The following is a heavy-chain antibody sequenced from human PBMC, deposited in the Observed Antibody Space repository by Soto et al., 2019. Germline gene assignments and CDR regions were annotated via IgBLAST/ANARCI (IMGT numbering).Heavy chain of an antibody. D-gene: IGHD2-21*01. J-gene: IGHJ6*03. CDR3: ARGVVVKGYYYYYMDV. Sequence: SETLSLTCAVYGGSFSGYYWSWIRQPPGKGLEWIGEINHSGGTNYHPSLKSRVTISVDTSKNQFSLKLSSVTAANTAVYYCARGVVVKGYYYYYMDVWGKGTTVTVSS. CDR1: GGSFSGYY. V-gene: IGHV4-34*01. CDR2: INHSGGT.